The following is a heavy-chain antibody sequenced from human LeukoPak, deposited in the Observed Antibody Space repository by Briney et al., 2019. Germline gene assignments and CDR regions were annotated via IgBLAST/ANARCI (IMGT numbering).Heavy chain of an antibody. CDR2: IIPILGIA. D-gene: IGHD5-18*01. V-gene: IGHV1-69*04. CDR1: GGTFSSYA. Sequence: ASVKVSCKASGGTFSSYAISWVRQAPGQGLEWMGRIIPILGIANYAQKFQGRVTITADKSTSTAYMELSSLRSEDTAVYYCARDLHTAMVPYGMDVWGQGTTVTVSS. J-gene: IGHJ6*02. CDR3: ARDLHTAMVPYGMDV.